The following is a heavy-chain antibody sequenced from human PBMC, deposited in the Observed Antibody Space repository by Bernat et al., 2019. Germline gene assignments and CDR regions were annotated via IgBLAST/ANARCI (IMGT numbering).Heavy chain of an antibody. CDR2: ISTSGTYI. CDR3: ARDLTALRTWYLDL. D-gene: IGHD2-21*02. V-gene: IGHV3-21*05. CDR1: GFTFSSYG. Sequence: EVQLVESGGGLVNPGGSLRVSCAGSGFTFSSYGMNWVRQAPGKGLEWVSYISTSGTYIYYADSVRGRFTISRANAKNSLYLQMNILRAEDTAIYYCARDLTALRTWYLDLWGRGTMVTVSS. J-gene: IGHJ2*01.